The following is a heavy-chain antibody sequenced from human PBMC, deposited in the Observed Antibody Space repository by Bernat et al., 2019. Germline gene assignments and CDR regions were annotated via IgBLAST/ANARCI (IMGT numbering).Heavy chain of an antibody. CDR2: FDPEDGET. V-gene: IGHV1-24*01. CDR3: ATGEYCTGGVCYTTAFDY. J-gene: IGHJ4*02. Sequence: QVQLVQSGAEVKKPGASVKVSCKVSGYTLTELSMHWVRQAPGKWLEWMGGFDPEDGETIYAQKFQGRVTMTEDTSTDTAYMELSSLRSEDTAVYYCATGEYCTGGVCYTTAFDYWGQGTLVTVSS. CDR1: GYTLTELS. D-gene: IGHD2-8*02.